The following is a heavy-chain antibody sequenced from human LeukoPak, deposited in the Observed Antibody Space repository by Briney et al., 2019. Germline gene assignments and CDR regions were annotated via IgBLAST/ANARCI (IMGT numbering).Heavy chain of an antibody. Sequence: GASVKVSCKASGYTFTSYGISWVRRAPGQGLEWMGWISTYSTNTNYAQKLQGRVTMTTDTSTGTAYMEMKSLRSDDSAVYYCARDPYSGSYGNYYYYFMDVWGKGTTVTISS. J-gene: IGHJ6*03. CDR2: ISTYSTNT. CDR3: ARDPYSGSYGNYYYYFMDV. CDR1: GYTFTSYG. D-gene: IGHD1-26*01. V-gene: IGHV1-18*01.